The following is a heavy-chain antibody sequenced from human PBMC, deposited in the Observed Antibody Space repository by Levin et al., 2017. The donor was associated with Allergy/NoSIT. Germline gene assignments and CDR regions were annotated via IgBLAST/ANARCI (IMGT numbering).Heavy chain of an antibody. CDR3: ARTPDMVARPFDY. CDR2: ISETGIIT. D-gene: IGHD5-12*01. Sequence: KTSETLSLTCAVYGGSLKSYYWSWIRQSPEKGLEWIGEISETGIITNYNPSLKSRLTISIDPSKNQFSLRLTSVTAADTSLYFCARTPDMVARPFDYWGQGTLVTVAS. J-gene: IGHJ4*02. CDR1: GGSLKSYY. V-gene: IGHV4-34*01.